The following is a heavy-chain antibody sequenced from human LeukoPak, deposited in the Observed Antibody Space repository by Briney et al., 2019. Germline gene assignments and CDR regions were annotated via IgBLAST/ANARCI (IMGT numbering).Heavy chain of an antibody. J-gene: IGHJ4*02. V-gene: IGHV5-51*01. Sequence: GESLKISCKGSGYSFTSYWIGWVRQMPGKGLEWMGIIYPGDSDTRYSPSFQGQVTISADKSISTAYLQWSSLKASDTAMYYCARDYYGSGSYYIGGDYWGQGTLVTVSS. D-gene: IGHD3-10*01. CDR2: IYPGDSDT. CDR1: GYSFTSYW. CDR3: ARDYYGSGSYYIGGDY.